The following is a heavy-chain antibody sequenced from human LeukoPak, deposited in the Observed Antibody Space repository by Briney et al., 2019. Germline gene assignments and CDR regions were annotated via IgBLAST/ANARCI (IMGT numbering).Heavy chain of an antibody. Sequence: ASVKVSCKASGYTFTGYYMHWVRQAPGQGLEWMGWINPNSGGTNYAQKFQGRVTMTRDTSISTAYMELSRLRSDDTAVHYCARVSSWYGAFDYWGQGTLVTVSS. J-gene: IGHJ4*02. D-gene: IGHD6-13*01. CDR2: INPNSGGT. V-gene: IGHV1-2*02. CDR3: ARVSSWYGAFDY. CDR1: GYTFTGYY.